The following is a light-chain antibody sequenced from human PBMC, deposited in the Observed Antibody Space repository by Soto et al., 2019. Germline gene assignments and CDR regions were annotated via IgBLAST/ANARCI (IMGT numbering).Light chain of an antibody. CDR3: QQYDRYSLT. CDR2: DVS. V-gene: IGKV1-5*01. J-gene: IGKJ4*01. Sequence: DIQMTQSPSTLSASVGDRVTITCRASQSISGYLAWYQQKPGKAPKFLIYDVSSLESGVPSRLSGSGSGTEFTLMITGLQPDDSGTYYCQQYDRYSLTFGGGTKVDIK. CDR1: QSISGY.